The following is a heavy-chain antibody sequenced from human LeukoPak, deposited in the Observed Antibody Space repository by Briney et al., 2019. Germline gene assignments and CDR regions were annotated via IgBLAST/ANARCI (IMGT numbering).Heavy chain of an antibody. CDR2: IIPILGIA. D-gene: IGHD4-17*01. Sequence: SVKVSCKASGGTFSSYAISWVRQAPGQGLEWMGRIIPILGIANYAQKFQGRVTITADKSTGTAYMELSSLRSEDTAVYYCARARPTEEVTVTQEDYWGQGTLVTVSS. CDR1: GGTFSSYA. J-gene: IGHJ4*02. V-gene: IGHV1-69*04. CDR3: ARARPTEEVTVTQEDY.